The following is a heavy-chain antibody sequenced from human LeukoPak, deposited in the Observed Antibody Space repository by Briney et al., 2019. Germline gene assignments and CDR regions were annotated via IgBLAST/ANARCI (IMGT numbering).Heavy chain of an antibody. V-gene: IGHV1-8*01. CDR1: GYTFTSYD. J-gene: IGHJ4*02. Sequence: ASVNVSSKASGYTFTSYDINWVRQAPGQGLEWMGWMNPNSGNTGYAQKFQGRVTMTRNTSISTAYMELSSLRSEDTAVYYCARRGNWNDPYGIGYWGQGTLVTVSS. D-gene: IGHD1-1*01. CDR2: MNPNSGNT. CDR3: ARRGNWNDPYGIGY.